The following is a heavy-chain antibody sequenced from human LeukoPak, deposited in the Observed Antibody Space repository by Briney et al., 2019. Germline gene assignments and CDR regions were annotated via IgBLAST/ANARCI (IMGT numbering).Heavy chain of an antibody. CDR2: IYTSGST. CDR1: GGSISSYY. CDR3: ASITIFGVVILT. Sequence: SETLSLTCTVSGGSISSYYWSWIRQPAGKGLEWIGRIYTSGSTNYNPSLKSRVTMSVDTSKNQFSLKLSSVTAADTAVYYCASITIFGVVILTWGQGTLVTVSS. V-gene: IGHV4-4*07. D-gene: IGHD3-3*01. J-gene: IGHJ5*02.